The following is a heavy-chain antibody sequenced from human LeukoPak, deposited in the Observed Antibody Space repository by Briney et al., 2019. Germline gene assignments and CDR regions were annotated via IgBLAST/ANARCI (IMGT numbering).Heavy chain of an antibody. J-gene: IGHJ4*02. D-gene: IGHD6-13*01. CDR1: GGSLSSSHYY. Sequence: PSETLSLTCTVSGGSLSSSHYYWGWIRQPPGEGLEWIGSIYYSGSTYYNPSLNSRVTLSVDTSKNHFSLKLNSVTAADTAVYYCARQELAAAGTVDYWGQGTLVTVSS. CDR2: IYYSGST. V-gene: IGHV4-39*01. CDR3: ARQELAAAGTVDY.